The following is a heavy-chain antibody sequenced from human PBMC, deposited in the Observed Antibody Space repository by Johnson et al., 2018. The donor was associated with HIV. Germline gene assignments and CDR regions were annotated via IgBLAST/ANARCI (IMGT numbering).Heavy chain of an antibody. CDR3: AREGAPSARDFGAFDI. Sequence: QVQLVESGGGVVQPGRSLRLSCAASGFTSTNCARHWVRQAPGISYDGSNNYYADCVKGRFTVSRDNSKNTLYLQMSSLGAEDTAVYYCAREGAPSARDFGAFDIWGQGTMVTVSS. D-gene: IGHD1-26*01. J-gene: IGHJ3*02. CDR1: GFTSTNCA. CDR2: ISYDGSNN. V-gene: IGHV3-30*15.